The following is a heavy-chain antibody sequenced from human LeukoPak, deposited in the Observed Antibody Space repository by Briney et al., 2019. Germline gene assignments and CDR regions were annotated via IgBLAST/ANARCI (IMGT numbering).Heavy chain of an antibody. CDR2: IIPILGIA. CDR3: ARRYYCCGMDV. J-gene: IGHJ6*02. V-gene: IGHV1-69*04. Sequence: LVKVSCKASGGTFSSYAISWVRQAPGQGLEWMGRIIPILGIANYAQKFQGRVTITADKSTSTAYMELSSLRSEDTAVYYCARRYYCCGMDVWGQGTTVTVSS. D-gene: IGHD3-10*01. CDR1: GGTFSSYA.